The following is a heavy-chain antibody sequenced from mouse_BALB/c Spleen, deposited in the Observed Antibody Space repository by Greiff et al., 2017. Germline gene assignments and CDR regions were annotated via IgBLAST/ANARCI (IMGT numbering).Heavy chain of an antibody. J-gene: IGHJ3*01. CDR3: ARAQSQFLAY. V-gene: IGHV1-7*01. Sequence: QVQLQQPGAELVKPGASVKLSCKASGYTFTSYWMHWVKLRPGQGFEWIGYINPSTGYTEYNQKFKDKATLTADKSSSTAYMQLSSLTSEDSAVYYCARAQSQFLAYWGQGTLVTVSA. CDR2: INPSTGYT. CDR1: GYTFTSYW.